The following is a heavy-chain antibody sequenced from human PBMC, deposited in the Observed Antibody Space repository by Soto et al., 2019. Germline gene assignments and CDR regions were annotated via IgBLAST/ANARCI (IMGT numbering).Heavy chain of an antibody. V-gene: IGHV3-23*01. D-gene: IGHD6-6*01. CDR3: AKETFDSSSQGMYYFDY. J-gene: IGHJ4*02. CDR1: GFTFSSYA. Sequence: GESLKISCAASGFTFSSYAMSWVRQAPGKGLEWVSAISGSGGSTYYADSVKGRFTISRDNSKNTLYLQMNSLRAEDTAVYYCAKETFDSSSQGMYYFDYWGQGTLVTVSS. CDR2: ISGSGGST.